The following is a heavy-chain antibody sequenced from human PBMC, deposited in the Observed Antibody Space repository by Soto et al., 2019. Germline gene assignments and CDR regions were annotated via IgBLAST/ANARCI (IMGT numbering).Heavy chain of an antibody. J-gene: IGHJ6*03. CDR3: ARHGYSSYLRYYYYYMDV. D-gene: IGHD6-13*01. CDR1: GGSISSYY. V-gene: IGHV4-59*08. Sequence: SETLSLTCTVSGGSISSYYWSWIRQPPGKGLEWIGYIYYSGSTNYNPSLKSRVTISVDTSKNQFSLKLSSVTAADTAVYYCARHGYSSYLRYYYYYMDVWGKGTTVTVSS. CDR2: IYYSGST.